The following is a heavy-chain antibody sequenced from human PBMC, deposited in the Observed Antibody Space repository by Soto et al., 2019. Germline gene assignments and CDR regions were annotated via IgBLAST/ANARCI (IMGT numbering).Heavy chain of an antibody. J-gene: IGHJ4*02. CDR1: GGSISSSSYY. Sequence: QLQLQESGPGLVKPSETLSLTCTVSGGSISSSSYYWGWIRQPPGKGLEWIGSIYYSGSTYYNPSLKSRVNLSVDTSKNQFSLKLSSLTGADTAVYYCERDSSGYYDFDYWGQGTLVTVSS. CDR3: ERDSSGYYDFDY. V-gene: IGHV4-39*02. D-gene: IGHD3-22*01. CDR2: IYYSGST.